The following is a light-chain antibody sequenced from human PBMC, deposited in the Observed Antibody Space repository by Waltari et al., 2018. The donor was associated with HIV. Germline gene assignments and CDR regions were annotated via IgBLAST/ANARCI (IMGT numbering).Light chain of an antibody. CDR1: ALPMKY. Sequence: YALTQSPSMSVSPGQTARISCSGDALPMKYCFWYQQKPGQAPVLLIYKDIERPSWVPERFSASSSGTTVILTISGVQAEDEAVYYCQSTDSGGTHVVFGGGTKLTVL. V-gene: IGLV3-25*03. J-gene: IGLJ2*01. CDR3: QSTDSGGTHVV. CDR2: KDI.